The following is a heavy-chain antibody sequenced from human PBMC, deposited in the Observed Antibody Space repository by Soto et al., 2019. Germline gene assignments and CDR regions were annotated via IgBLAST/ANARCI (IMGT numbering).Heavy chain of an antibody. V-gene: IGHV4-39*07. Sequence: SETLSLTCTVSGDSITSNSYFWAWIRQPPGKGLEWIGSIYYSGTTYYNPSLKNRVTISVDTTKNQFSLKLSSVTAADTAVYYCARSNGDYGDYWSQGTQVTVSS. D-gene: IGHD4-17*01. CDR2: IYYSGTT. J-gene: IGHJ4*02. CDR3: ARSNGDYGDY. CDR1: GDSITSNSYF.